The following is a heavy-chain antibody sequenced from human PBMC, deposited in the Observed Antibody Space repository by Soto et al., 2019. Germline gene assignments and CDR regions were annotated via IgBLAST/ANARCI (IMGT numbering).Heavy chain of an antibody. D-gene: IGHD1-1*01. J-gene: IGHJ4*02. CDR3: ARDDLFVDNGLDH. V-gene: IGHV3-33*01. Sequence: QVQLVESGGGVVRPGTSLRLSCAATGFSFSAHGMHWVRQAPGKGLEWLAVINDGSEEGYADSVRGRFTISRDNARNILYLPMDNLRAEDSALYYCARDDLFVDNGLDHWGQGPLVTVSS. CDR1: GFSFSAHG. CDR2: INDGSEE.